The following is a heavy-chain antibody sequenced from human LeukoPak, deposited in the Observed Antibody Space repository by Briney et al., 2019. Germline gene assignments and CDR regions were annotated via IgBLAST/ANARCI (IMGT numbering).Heavy chain of an antibody. CDR2: ISYDGSNK. J-gene: IGHJ4*02. CDR1: GFTFSSYA. V-gene: IGHV3-30-3*01. D-gene: IGHD2-2*01. Sequence: GGSLRLSCAASGFTFSSYAMHWVRQAPGKGLEWVAVISYDGSNKYYADSVKGRFTISRDNAKNSLYLQMNSLRAEDTAVYYCARTPARVFDYWGQGTLVTVSS. CDR3: ARTPARVFDY.